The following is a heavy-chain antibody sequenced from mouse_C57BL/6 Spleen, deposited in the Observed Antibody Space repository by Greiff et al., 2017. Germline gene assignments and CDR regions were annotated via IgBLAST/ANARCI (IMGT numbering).Heavy chain of an antibody. Sequence: VQLKESGAELAKPGASVKLSCTASGFNFKDYYMNWVKQRTEQGLEWIGRIDPEDGETKYAPKFQGKATITADTSSNTAYLQLSSLTSEDPAVYYCARSEYYVSSGGWFAYWGQGTLVTVSA. CDR3: ARSEYYVSSGGWFAY. D-gene: IGHD1-1*01. CDR2: IDPEDGET. V-gene: IGHV14-2*01. J-gene: IGHJ3*01. CDR1: GFNFKDYY.